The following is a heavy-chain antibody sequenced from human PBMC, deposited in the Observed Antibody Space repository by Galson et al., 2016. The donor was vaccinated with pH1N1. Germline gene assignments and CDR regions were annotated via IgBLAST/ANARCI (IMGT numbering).Heavy chain of an antibody. CDR2: INPNNGGT. CDR1: GYTFTGYF. V-gene: IGHV1-2*02. Sequence: SVKVSCKASGYTFTGYFMHWVRQAPGRGLEWMGWINPNNGGTNYAQKFQGGVTLTRDASISTAYMELSRLRSGGTAVYYCARDLYYDTRGYYPLDPWGQGTLVTVSS. CDR3: ARDLYYDTRGYYPLDP. J-gene: IGHJ5*02. D-gene: IGHD3-22*01.